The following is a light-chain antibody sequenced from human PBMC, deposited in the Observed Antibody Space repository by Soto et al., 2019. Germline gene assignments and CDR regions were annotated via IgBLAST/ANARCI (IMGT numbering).Light chain of an antibody. CDR1: SSDVGGYDY. CDR2: DVS. J-gene: IGLJ2*01. CDR3: CSYAGIYTP. V-gene: IGLV2-11*01. Sequence: QSVLTQPRSVSGSPGQSVTISCTGTSSDVGGYDYVSWYQQHPGKANKIMIYDVSKRPSGVPDRFSGSKSGNTASLTISGLQAEDEADYYCCSYAGIYTPFGGGTKVTVL.